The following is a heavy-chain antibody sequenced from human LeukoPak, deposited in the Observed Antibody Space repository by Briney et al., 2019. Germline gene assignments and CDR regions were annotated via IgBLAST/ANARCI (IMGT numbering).Heavy chain of an antibody. J-gene: IGHJ4*02. Sequence: GASVKVSCKASGGTFSCYAISWVRQAPGQGLEWMGGIIPIFGTANYAQKFQGRVTITADESTSTAYMELSSLRSEDTAVYYCARDGDTYYDILTGYPTFDYWGQGTLVTVSS. D-gene: IGHD3-9*01. V-gene: IGHV1-69*13. CDR2: IIPIFGTA. CDR1: GGTFSCYA. CDR3: ARDGDTYYDILTGYPTFDY.